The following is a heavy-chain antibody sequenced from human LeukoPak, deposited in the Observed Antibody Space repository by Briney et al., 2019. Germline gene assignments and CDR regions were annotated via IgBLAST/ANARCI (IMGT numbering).Heavy chain of an antibody. Sequence: GGSLRLSCVASGFTFTSDAMNWVRQAPGKGLEWVSSTVSRGTTQYADSVKGRFTVSRDTSKNTLYLQMNSLRADDTAVYYCAKCSTSAYTTGWCNWIDPWGQGTLDTVSS. CDR3: AKCSTSAYTTGWCNWIDP. J-gene: IGHJ5*02. V-gene: IGHV3-23*01. D-gene: IGHD6-19*01. CDR1: GFTFTSDA. CDR2: TVSRGTT.